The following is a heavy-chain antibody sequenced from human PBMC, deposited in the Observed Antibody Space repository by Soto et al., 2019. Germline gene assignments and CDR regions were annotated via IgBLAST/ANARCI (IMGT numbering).Heavy chain of an antibody. Sequence: ASVKVSCKASGFTFVMYAIHWVRQAPGQGLEWMAWINAGNGHTTYSQKFQGRVTITRDTSARTVYMELRSLRFEDTATYYCARAGWFAEGYFDFWGQGTPVTVPS. CDR2: INAGNGHT. V-gene: IGHV1-3*01. CDR3: ARAGWFAEGYFDF. D-gene: IGHD3-10*01. J-gene: IGHJ4*02. CDR1: GFTFVMYA.